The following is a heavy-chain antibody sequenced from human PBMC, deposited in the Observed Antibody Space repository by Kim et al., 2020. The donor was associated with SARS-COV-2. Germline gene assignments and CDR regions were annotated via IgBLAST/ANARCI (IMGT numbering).Heavy chain of an antibody. CDR3: AKGGQWDWFDP. Sequence: GGSLRLSCAASGFTFSSYAMSWVRQAPGKGLEWVSAISGSGGSTYYADSVKGRITISRDNSKNTLYLQMNSMRAEDTAVYYCAKGGQWDWFDPWGQGTLVTVSS. V-gene: IGHV3-23*01. CDR1: GFTFSSYA. J-gene: IGHJ5*02. CDR2: ISGSGGST. D-gene: IGHD6-19*01.